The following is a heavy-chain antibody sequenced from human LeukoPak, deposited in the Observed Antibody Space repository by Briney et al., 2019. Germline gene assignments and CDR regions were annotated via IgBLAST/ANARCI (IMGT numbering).Heavy chain of an antibody. Sequence: GGSLRLSCAASGFSFDDYPMHWVRQAPGKGLEWVSLINEDGGKTFYADSVRGRFTVSRDNSKNSLYLQMNSLRTEDTALYYCAKEIDTLGTNAFDIWGQGTIVTVSS. J-gene: IGHJ3*02. D-gene: IGHD2-15*01. CDR1: GFSFDDYP. V-gene: IGHV3-43*02. CDR2: INEDGGKT. CDR3: AKEIDTLGTNAFDI.